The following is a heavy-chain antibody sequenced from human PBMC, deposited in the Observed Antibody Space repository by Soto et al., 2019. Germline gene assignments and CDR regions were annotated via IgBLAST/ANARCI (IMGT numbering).Heavy chain of an antibody. CDR3: ARETVGFGEFWYYYYGMDV. D-gene: IGHD3-10*01. V-gene: IGHV4-34*01. CDR2: INHSGST. Sequence: QVQLQQWGAGLLKPSETLSLTCDVYGGSFSGYYWSWIRQPPGKGLEWIGEINHSGSTNYNPSLKSRVTISVDTSKNQFSLKLSSVTAADTAVYYCARETVGFGEFWYYYYGMDVWGQGTTVTVSS. CDR1: GGSFSGYY. J-gene: IGHJ6*02.